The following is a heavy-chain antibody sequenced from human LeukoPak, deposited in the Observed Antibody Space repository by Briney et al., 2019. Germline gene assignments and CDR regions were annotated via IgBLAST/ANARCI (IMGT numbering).Heavy chain of an antibody. D-gene: IGHD3-22*01. J-gene: IGHJ3*02. CDR3: AREPQGTMIKSPNAFDI. V-gene: IGHV1-8*01. CDR1: GYTFTSYD. Sequence: ASVKVSCKASGYTFTSYDINWVRQATGQGLEWMGWMNPNSGNTGYAQKFQGRVTMTRNTSISTAYMELSSLRSEDTAVYYCAREPQGTMIKSPNAFDIWGQGTMVTVSS. CDR2: MNPNSGNT.